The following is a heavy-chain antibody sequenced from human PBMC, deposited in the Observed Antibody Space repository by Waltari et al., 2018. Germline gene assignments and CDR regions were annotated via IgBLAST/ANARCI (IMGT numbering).Heavy chain of an antibody. CDR1: GYNFTAFF. D-gene: IGHD3-3*01. V-gene: IGHV1-2*06. Sequence: QVQLVQSGAEVKESGASVKVSCKASGYNFTAFFIPRLRQAPGQGLEWMGRINPKRGDTRYTQRFQGRVTMTGDTSMTTAYMELTGLRSDDTAIYYCARSGGGTTTFGVAEWGQGSLVTVSS. CDR3: ARSGGGTTTFGVAE. J-gene: IGHJ4*02. CDR2: INPKRGDT.